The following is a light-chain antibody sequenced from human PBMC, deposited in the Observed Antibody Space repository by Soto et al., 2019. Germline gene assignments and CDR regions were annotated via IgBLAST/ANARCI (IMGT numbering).Light chain of an antibody. CDR1: SSDVGGYNY. Sequence: QSVLPQPRSVSGSPGQSVTISCTGTSSDVGGYNYVSWYQQHPGKAPKLMIYDVSKRPSGVPDRFSGYKSGNTASLTISGLQAEDEADYYCCSYAGSYTWVFGTGTKLTVL. V-gene: IGLV2-11*01. CDR3: CSYAGSYTWV. J-gene: IGLJ1*01. CDR2: DVS.